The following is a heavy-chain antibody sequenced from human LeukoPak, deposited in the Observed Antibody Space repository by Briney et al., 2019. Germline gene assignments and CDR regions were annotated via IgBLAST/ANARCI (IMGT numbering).Heavy chain of an antibody. CDR1: GFTFSSYG. J-gene: IGHJ4*02. V-gene: IGHV3-30*02. Sequence: GGSLRLSWAAAGFTFSSYGMHWVRQAPGKGPEWVAFIRYDGSNKYYADSVKGRFTISRDNSKNTLYLQMNSLRAEDTAVYYCAKVGCSSTSCPNTFDYWGQGTLVTVSS. D-gene: IGHD2-2*01. CDR3: AKVGCSSTSCPNTFDY. CDR2: IRYDGSNK.